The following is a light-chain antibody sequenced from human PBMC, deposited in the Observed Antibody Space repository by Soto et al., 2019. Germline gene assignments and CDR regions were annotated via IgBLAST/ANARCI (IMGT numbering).Light chain of an antibody. V-gene: IGKV3-15*01. J-gene: IGKJ1*01. CDR3: QQYNNWGT. Sequence: EIVMTQSPAPLSVSPGERATLSCRASQSVSSNLAWYQQKPGQAPRLLIYGASTRATGIPARFSGSGSGTEFTLTISSLQSEDFAVYYCQQYNNWGTFGQGTKVESK. CDR2: GAS. CDR1: QSVSSN.